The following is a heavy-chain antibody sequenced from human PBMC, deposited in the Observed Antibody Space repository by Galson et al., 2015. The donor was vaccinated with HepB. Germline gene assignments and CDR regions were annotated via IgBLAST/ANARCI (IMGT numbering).Heavy chain of an antibody. Sequence: SLRLSCAASGFTFSSYAMGWVRQAPGKGLEWVSAISGSGGSTYYADSVKGRFTISRDNSKNTLYLQMNSLRAEDTAVYYCAKVGGYYDILTGYYPNAFDIWGQGTMVTVSS. J-gene: IGHJ3*02. V-gene: IGHV3-23*01. CDR3: AKVGGYYDILTGYYPNAFDI. CDR2: ISGSGGST. D-gene: IGHD3-9*01. CDR1: GFTFSSYA.